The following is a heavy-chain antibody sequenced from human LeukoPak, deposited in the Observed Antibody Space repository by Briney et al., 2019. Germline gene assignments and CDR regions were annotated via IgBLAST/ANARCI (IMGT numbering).Heavy chain of an antibody. CDR3: ARDKGDYASGTYYNVWFDP. CDR1: GGTFNNFA. CDR2: SIPVLGMQ. D-gene: IGHD3-10*01. V-gene: IGHV1-69*04. Sequence: SVNVSRKASGGTFNNFAISWLRQAPGKALEWMGSSIPVLGMQTYAQTFQGRVTITADESTTTANMELRSLRSEDTAVYYCARDKGDYASGTYYNVWFDPWGQGTLVTVSS. J-gene: IGHJ5*02.